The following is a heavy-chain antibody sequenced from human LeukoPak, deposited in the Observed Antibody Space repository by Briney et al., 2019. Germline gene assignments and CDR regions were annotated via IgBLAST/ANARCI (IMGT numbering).Heavy chain of an antibody. CDR3: ARGPYQLPEAGKYYYYGMDV. D-gene: IGHD2-2*01. CDR1: GGTFSSYA. Sequence: SVKVSCKASGGTFSSYAISWVRQAPGQGLEWMGGIIPIFGTANYAQKFQGRVTITADESTSTAYMELSSLRSEDTAVYYCARGPYQLPEAGKYYYYGMDVWGQGTTVTASS. J-gene: IGHJ6*02. V-gene: IGHV1-69*13. CDR2: IIPIFGTA.